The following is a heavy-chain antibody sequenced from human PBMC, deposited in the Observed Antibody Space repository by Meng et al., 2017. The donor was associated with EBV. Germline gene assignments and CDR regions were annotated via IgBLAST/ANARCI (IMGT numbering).Heavy chain of an antibody. CDR2: INHSGST. D-gene: IGHD5-24*01. Sequence: QVRVQQWGAGLLKPSETLSLTCAVYGGSFSGYYWSWIRQPPGKGLEWIGEINHSGSTNYNPSLKSRVTISVDTSKNQFSLKLSSVTAADTAVYYCARGRWLQPGSYFDYWGQGTLVTVSS. V-gene: IGHV4-34*01. J-gene: IGHJ4*02. CDR3: ARGRWLQPGSYFDY. CDR1: GGSFSGYY.